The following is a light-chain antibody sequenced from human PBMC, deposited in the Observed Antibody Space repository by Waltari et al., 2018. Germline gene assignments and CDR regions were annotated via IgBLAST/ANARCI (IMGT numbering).Light chain of an antibody. CDR3: QQVNTYSWT. V-gene: IGKV1-9*01. J-gene: IGKJ1*01. Sequence: DIHLTQSPSYLSASVGDRVTITCRASRGISSYLAWYQQKPGKAPKILIYAASTLQSGVPLRFSGSGSGTEFTLTISSLQPEDFATYYCQQVNTYSWTFGQGTKVEIK. CDR1: RGISSY. CDR2: AAS.